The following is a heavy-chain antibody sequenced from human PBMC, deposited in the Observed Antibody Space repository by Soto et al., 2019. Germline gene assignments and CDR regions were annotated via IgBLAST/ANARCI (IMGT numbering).Heavy chain of an antibody. CDR1: GGSISSYY. CDR3: ASLIEVSASGTLGENFDY. J-gene: IGHJ4*02. D-gene: IGHD6-13*01. Sequence: SETLSLTCTVSGGSISSYYWSWIRQPPGKGLEWIGYIYYSGSTNYNPSLKSRVTISVDTSKNQFSLKLSSVTAADTAVYYCASLIEVSASGTLGENFDYWGRGTLVTVSS. V-gene: IGHV4-59*12. CDR2: IYYSGST.